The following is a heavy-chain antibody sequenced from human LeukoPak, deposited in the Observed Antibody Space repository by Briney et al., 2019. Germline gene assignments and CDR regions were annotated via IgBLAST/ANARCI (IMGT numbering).Heavy chain of an antibody. Sequence: ASVKVSCKASGYTFTGYYMHWVRQAPGQGLEWMGWINPNSGGTNYAQKFQGRVTMTRDTSISTAYMELSRLRSDDTAVYYCARDDQYCSGGSCSNWFDPWGQGTLVTVPS. D-gene: IGHD2-15*01. J-gene: IGHJ5*02. CDR1: GYTFTGYY. V-gene: IGHV1-2*02. CDR3: ARDDQYCSGGSCSNWFDP. CDR2: INPNSGGT.